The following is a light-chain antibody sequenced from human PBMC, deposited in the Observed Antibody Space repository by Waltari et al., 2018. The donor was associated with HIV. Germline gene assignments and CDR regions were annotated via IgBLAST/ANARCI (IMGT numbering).Light chain of an antibody. CDR3: QQYNEWPPWT. J-gene: IGKJ1*01. CDR2: GAS. Sequence: ETVMTQSPATLSVSPGERATLSCMASQSVSSNLAWYQQKPGQAPRLLIYGASTRATGTPARFSGSGSGTEFTLTISSLQSEDFAVYYFQQYNEWPPWTFGQGTKVEIK. V-gene: IGKV3-15*01. CDR1: QSVSSN.